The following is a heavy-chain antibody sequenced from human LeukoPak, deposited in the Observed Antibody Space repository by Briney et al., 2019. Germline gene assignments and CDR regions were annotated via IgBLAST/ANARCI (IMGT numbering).Heavy chain of an antibody. D-gene: IGHD3-10*01. CDR3: ARDHGSGSYRWFDP. CDR1: GGSISSGGYY. CDR2: IYHSGST. J-gene: IGHJ5*02. Sequence: SETLSLTCTVSGGSISSGGYYWSWIRQPPGKGLEWIWYIYHSGSTYYNPSLKSRVTISVDRSKNQFSLKLSSVTAADTAVYYCARDHGSGSYRWFDPWGQGTLVTVSS. V-gene: IGHV4-30-2*01.